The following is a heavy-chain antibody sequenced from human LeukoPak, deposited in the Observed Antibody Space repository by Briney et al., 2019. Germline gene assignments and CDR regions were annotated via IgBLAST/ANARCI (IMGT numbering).Heavy chain of an antibody. D-gene: IGHD3-22*01. CDR2: ISGSGGST. CDR1: GFTFSSYG. Sequence: GGTLRLSCAASGFTFSSYGMSWVRQAPGKGLEWVSGISGSGGSTYYADSVKGRFTISRDNSKNTLYLQMNSLRAEDTAVYYCAKDRSSGYNLYYFDYWGQGTLVTVSS. J-gene: IGHJ4*02. V-gene: IGHV3-23*01. CDR3: AKDRSSGYNLYYFDY.